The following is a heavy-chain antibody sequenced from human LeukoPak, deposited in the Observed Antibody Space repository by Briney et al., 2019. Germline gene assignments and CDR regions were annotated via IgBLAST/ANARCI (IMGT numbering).Heavy chain of an antibody. J-gene: IGHJ4*02. D-gene: IGHD6-6*01. CDR2: IYYTGKT. CDR1: GGSISSYH. CDR3: ARAYSSSSATPGY. V-gene: IGHV4-59*01. Sequence: SETLSLTCTVSGGSISSYHWSWIRQPPGRGLEWIAYIYYTGKTNYNPSLKSRVSISVDASKNQFSLRLNSVTAADTAIYYCARAYSSSSATPGYWGQGTLVTVSS.